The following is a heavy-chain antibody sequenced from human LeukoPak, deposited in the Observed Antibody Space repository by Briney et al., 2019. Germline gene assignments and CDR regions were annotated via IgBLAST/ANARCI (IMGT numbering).Heavy chain of an antibody. CDR3: ARVVKYSWSYPDY. CDR2: IDTKTGTP. V-gene: IGHV7-4-1*02. CDR1: GYTYTNYA. J-gene: IGHJ4*02. Sequence: RASVKVSCKTSGYTYTNYAINWVRQAPGQGLEWIGWIDTKTGTPTFAQDFTGRFVFSLDTSVSTTYLQISSLKPEDTAVYYCARVVKYSWSYPDYWGQGTLVTVSS. D-gene: IGHD1-26*01.